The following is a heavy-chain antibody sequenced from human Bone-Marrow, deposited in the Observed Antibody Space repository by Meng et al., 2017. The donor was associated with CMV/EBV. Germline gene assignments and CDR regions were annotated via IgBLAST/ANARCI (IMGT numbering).Heavy chain of an antibody. CDR2: ISYDGSKK. D-gene: IGHD2-2*01. CDR1: GFTFSTYA. J-gene: IGHJ6*02. Sequence: LSLTCAASGFTFSTYAIHWVRQAPGKGLEWVAVISYDGSKKYYADSVKGRFTSSRDNSKNTLYLQMNSLRPEDTAVYYCARADCGTTSCPPYYYLMDVWGQGTTVTVSS. CDR3: ARADCGTTSCPPYYYLMDV. V-gene: IGHV3-30*01.